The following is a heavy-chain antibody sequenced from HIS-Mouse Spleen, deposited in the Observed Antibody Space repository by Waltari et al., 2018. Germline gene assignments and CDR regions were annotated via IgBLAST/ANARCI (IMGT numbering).Heavy chain of an antibody. V-gene: IGHV4-39*07. D-gene: IGHD6-13*01. CDR3: AREIPYSSSWYDWYFDL. CDR1: GGSISSSSYY. Sequence: QLQLQESGPGLVKPSETLSLTCTVSGGSISSSSYYWGWIRQPPGKGLDWIGSIYYSGRTYYNPTLKGRVTISVDTSKNQFSLKLSSVTAADTAVYYCAREIPYSSSWYDWYFDLWGRGTLVTVSS. J-gene: IGHJ2*01. CDR2: IYYSGRT.